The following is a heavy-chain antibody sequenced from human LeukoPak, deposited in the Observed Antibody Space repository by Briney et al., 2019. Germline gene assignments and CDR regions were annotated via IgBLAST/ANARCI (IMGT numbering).Heavy chain of an antibody. V-gene: IGHV4-59*01. CDR2: ISYSGST. Sequence: SETLSLTCTVSGDSISTYSWIWIRQPPGKGLECIGYISYSGSTNFNPSLQSRVTMSVATSKNQFSLKLNSVTVADTAVYYCAKAMSSAWNFDLWGRGTLVTVSS. D-gene: IGHD3-10*01. CDR1: GDSISTYS. J-gene: IGHJ2*01. CDR3: AKAMSSAWNFDL.